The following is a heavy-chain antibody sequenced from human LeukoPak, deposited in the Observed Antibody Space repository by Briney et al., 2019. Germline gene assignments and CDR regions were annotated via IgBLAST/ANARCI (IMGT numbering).Heavy chain of an antibody. J-gene: IGHJ1*01. V-gene: IGHV1-69*13. CDR3: ARDSSEFRSLIFH. CDR1: GGTFSSYA. D-gene: IGHD3-9*01. Sequence: ASVKVSCKASGGTFSSYAISWVRQAPGQGLEWMGGITPMFGTAKYAQKFQGRVTITADESTSTAYMELSGLRSEDTAVYYCARDSSEFRSLIFHWGQGTLVTVSS. CDR2: ITPMFGTA.